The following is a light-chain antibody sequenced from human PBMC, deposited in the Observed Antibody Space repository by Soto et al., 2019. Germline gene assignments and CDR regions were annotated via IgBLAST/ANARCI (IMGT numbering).Light chain of an antibody. CDR2: GAS. CDR1: QSVSSSF. V-gene: IGKV3-20*01. J-gene: IGKJ1*01. Sequence: EIVLTQSPGTLSLSPGERATLSCRASQSVSSSFLAWYQQKPGQAPRLLIYGASSRATGIPDTFSGSGSGTDLNLTISRLEPEDFAVYYCQQYGSSPWTFGQGTKVEIK. CDR3: QQYGSSPWT.